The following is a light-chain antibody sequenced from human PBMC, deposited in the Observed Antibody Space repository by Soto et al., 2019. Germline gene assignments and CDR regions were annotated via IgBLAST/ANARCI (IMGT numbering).Light chain of an antibody. CDR2: QAS. CDR1: QSVDTC. Sequence: DIPMTQSPSTLSASVGDRVTITFRASQSVDTCLAWYQQKPVKAPHLLIYQASSLETGVPSRFSGSGSVTEFTLTISSLQPDDFATYYCQQFYRYPWTFGQGTKVEIK. V-gene: IGKV1-5*03. J-gene: IGKJ1*01. CDR3: QQFYRYPWT.